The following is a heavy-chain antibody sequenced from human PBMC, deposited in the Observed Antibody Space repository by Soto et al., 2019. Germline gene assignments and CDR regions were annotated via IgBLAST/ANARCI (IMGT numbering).Heavy chain of an antibody. CDR1: GFTFSSYA. CDR2: ISGSGGST. J-gene: IGHJ4*02. V-gene: IGHV3-23*01. Sequence: GGSLRLSCAASGFTFSSYAVSWVRQAPGKGLEWVSAISGSGGSTYYADSVKGRFTISRDNSKNTLYLQMNSLRAEDTAVYYCANFRGYSSSWYYFDYWGQGTLVTVSS. CDR3: ANFRGYSSSWYYFDY. D-gene: IGHD6-13*01.